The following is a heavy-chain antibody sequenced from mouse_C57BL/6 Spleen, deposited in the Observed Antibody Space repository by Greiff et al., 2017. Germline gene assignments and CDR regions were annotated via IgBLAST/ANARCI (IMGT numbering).Heavy chain of an antibody. J-gene: IGHJ4*01. D-gene: IGHD2-3*01. Sequence: EVQRVESGGGLVQPGGSLILSCAASGIDFSRYWMSLVRRAPGKGLEWIGEINPDSSTINYAPSLKDKFIISRDNAKNTLYLQMSKVRSEDTALYYCARQGDGYHLYAMDYWGQGTSVTVSS. CDR3: ARQGDGYHLYAMDY. CDR1: GIDFSRYW. CDR2: INPDSSTI. V-gene: IGHV4-1*01.